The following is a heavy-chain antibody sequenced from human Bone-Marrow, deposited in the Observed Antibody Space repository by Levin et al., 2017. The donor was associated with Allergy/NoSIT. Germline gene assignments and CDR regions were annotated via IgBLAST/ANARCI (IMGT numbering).Heavy chain of an antibody. CDR1: GGSISSYY. J-gene: IGHJ4*02. D-gene: IGHD5-24*01. CDR3: ASGGYNGFDY. V-gene: IGHV4-59*01. CDR2: IYYSGST. Sequence: SETLSLTCTVSGGSISSYYWSWIRQPPGKGLEWIGYIYYSGSTNYNPSLKSRVTISVDTSKNQFSLKLSSVTAADTAVYYCASGGYNGFDYWGQGTLVTVSS.